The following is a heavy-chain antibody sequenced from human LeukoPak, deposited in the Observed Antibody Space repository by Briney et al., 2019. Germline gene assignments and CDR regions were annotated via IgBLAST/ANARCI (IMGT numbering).Heavy chain of an antibody. CDR1: GFTFSSYA. D-gene: IGHD3-22*01. J-gene: IGHJ4*02. Sequence: GGSLRLSCAASGFTFSSYAMSWVRQAPGKGLEWVSGISGSGGSTYYADSVKGRFTISRDNSKNTLYLQMTSLRAEDTAVYYCAKDQVWIVVGSFDYWGQGTLITVSS. V-gene: IGHV3-23*01. CDR3: AKDQVWIVVGSFDY. CDR2: ISGSGGST.